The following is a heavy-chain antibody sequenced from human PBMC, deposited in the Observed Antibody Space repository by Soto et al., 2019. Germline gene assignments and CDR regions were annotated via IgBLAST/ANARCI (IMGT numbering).Heavy chain of an antibody. V-gene: IGHV4-34*12. J-gene: IGHJ3*02. CDR2: LIHGGRT. CDR1: GASLGDIH. Sequence: SETLSLTCANYGASLGDIHCTWLRQAQGKGLEWIGELIHGGRTDYNPSLNRRVTFSLYPSKNQFSLSIMFVTAADTAGYYCARTPVGYDYVRQTWREVGDSFDIWGRGTLVTVSS. CDR3: ARTPVGYDYVRQTWREVGDSFDI. D-gene: IGHD3-16*01.